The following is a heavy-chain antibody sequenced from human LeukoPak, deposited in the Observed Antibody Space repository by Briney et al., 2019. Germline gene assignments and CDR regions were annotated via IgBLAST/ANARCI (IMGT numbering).Heavy chain of an antibody. CDR3: AKDYYDILTGYLN. J-gene: IGHJ4*02. CDR1: GFTFSSYG. V-gene: IGHV3-30*18. CDR2: ISYDGSNK. D-gene: IGHD3-9*01. Sequence: GGSLRLSCAASGFTFSSYGMHWVRQAPGKGLEWVAVISYDGSNKYYADSVKGRFTISRDNSKNTLYLQMNSLRAEDTAVYYCAKDYYDILTGYLNWGQGTLVTVSS.